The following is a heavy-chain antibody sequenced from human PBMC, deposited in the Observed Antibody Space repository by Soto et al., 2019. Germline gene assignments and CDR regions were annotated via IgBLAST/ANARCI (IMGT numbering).Heavy chain of an antibody. V-gene: IGHV3-30*18. CDR3: AKGSESSSCDY. J-gene: IGHJ4*02. D-gene: IGHD2-2*01. CDR2: ISYDGSSK. CDR1: GFTFSNNG. Sequence: QVPLVESGGGVVQPGRSLRLSCAASGFTFSNNGMHWVRQAPGKGLEWVAVISYDGSSKYYADSVKGRFTISRDNSKNTLYLQMNSLSAEDTAVYYCAKGSESSSCDYWGQGTLVTVSS.